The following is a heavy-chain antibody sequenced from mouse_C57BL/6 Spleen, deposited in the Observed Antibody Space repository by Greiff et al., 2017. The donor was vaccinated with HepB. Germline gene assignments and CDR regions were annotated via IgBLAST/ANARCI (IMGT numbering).Heavy chain of an antibody. CDR3: ARDVYYYGSSQVPFDY. V-gene: IGHV5-4*01. J-gene: IGHJ2*01. CDR1: GFTFSSYA. D-gene: IGHD1-1*01. CDR2: ISDGGSYT. Sequence: EVKLVESGGGLVKPGGSLKLSCAASGFTFSSYAMSWVRQTPEKRLEWVATISDGGSYTYYPDNVKGRFTISRDNAKNNLYLQMSHLKSEDTAMYYCARDVYYYGSSQVPFDYWGQGTTLTVSS.